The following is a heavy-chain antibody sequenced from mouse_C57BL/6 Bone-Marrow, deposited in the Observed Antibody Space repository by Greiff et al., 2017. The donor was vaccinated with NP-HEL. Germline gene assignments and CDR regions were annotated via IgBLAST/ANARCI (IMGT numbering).Heavy chain of an antibody. D-gene: IGHD6-1*01. CDR2: ISYDGSN. CDR1: GYSITSGYY. J-gene: IGHJ3*01. Sequence: DVKLQESGPGLVKPSQSLSLTCSVTGYSITSGYYWNWIRQFPGNKLEWMGYISYDGSNNYNPSLKNRISITRDTSKNQFFLKLNSVTTEDTATYYCASLLRFAYWGQGTLVTVSA. V-gene: IGHV3-6*01. CDR3: ASLLRFAY.